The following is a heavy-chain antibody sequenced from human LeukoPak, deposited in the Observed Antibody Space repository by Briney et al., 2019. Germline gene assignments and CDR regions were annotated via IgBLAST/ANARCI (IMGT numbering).Heavy chain of an antibody. V-gene: IGHV3-7*01. D-gene: IGHD3-22*01. CDR3: ARDVTYYYDSSGYFDS. J-gene: IGHJ4*02. Sequence: GGSLRLSCVASEFIFSNYWRSWVRQAPGKGLEWVANIKQDESDKEYVDSVKGRFTISRDNAKNSLYLQMNSLRAEDTAVYYCARDVTYYYDSSGYFDSWGQGALVTVSS. CDR1: EFIFSNYW. CDR2: IKQDESDK.